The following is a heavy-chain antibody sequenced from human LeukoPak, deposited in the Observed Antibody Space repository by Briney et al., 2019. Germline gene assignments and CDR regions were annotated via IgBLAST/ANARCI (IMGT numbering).Heavy chain of an antibody. D-gene: IGHD5/OR15-5a*01. CDR2: VYYSGST. CDR1: GDPISSYSDY. V-gene: IGHV4-61*01. Sequence: SETLSLTCTVSGDPISSYSDYTNYKWTWIRQPPGKGLEWIGYVYYSGSTNYNPSLKSRVTISVDTSKNQFSLKLTSVAAADTAVYYCAREYSVFDYWGQGTLVTVSS. CDR3: AREYSVFDY. J-gene: IGHJ4*02.